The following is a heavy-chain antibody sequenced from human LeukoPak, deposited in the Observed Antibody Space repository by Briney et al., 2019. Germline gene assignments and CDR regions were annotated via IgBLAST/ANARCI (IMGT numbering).Heavy chain of an antibody. CDR1: RFTVSSNY. Sequence: GGSLRLSCAASRFTVSSNYMSWVRQAPGKGLEWVSVIYRGGSTYYADSVKGRFTISRHNSRDTMYLQMNSLRTEDTAVYYCARTLRGGKLDYWGQGTLVTVSS. J-gene: IGHJ4*02. D-gene: IGHD3-10*01. CDR3: ARTLRGGKLDY. V-gene: IGHV3-53*04. CDR2: IYRGGST.